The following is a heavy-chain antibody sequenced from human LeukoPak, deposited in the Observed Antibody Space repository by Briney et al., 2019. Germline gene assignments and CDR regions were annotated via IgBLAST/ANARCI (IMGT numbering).Heavy chain of an antibody. CDR2: ITPSSSYI. CDR1: GFNFGDYG. Sequence: PGGSLRLSCAASGFNFGDYGMSWVRQAPGKGLEWVSSITPSSSYIKYADSVKGRFTISRDDGKNSLYLQTDSLRAEDTAVYYCTRMVIGAAGSVDFDYWGQGTLVTVSS. J-gene: IGHJ4*02. CDR3: TRMVIGAAGSVDFDY. V-gene: IGHV3-21*01. D-gene: IGHD6-13*01.